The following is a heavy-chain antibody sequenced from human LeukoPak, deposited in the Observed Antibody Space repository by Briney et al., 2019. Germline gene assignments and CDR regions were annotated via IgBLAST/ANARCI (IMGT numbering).Heavy chain of an antibody. V-gene: IGHV4-34*01. Sequence: SETLSLTCGVSSGSLSGYYWRWIRQPPGGGLEWLGEITHSGSPNYDPSLKSRVTISGDTSKKQFSLNLKSVTAADTGVYYCARGVDLWGRGTPVSVSS. CDR3: ARGVDL. J-gene: IGHJ2*01. CDR1: SGSLSGYY. CDR2: ITHSGSP.